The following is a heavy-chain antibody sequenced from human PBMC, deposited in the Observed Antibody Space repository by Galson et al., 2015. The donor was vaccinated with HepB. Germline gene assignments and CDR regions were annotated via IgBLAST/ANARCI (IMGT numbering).Heavy chain of an antibody. J-gene: IGHJ4*02. Sequence: SLRLSCAASGFTFSSYGMHWVRQAPGKGLEWVAVIWYDGSNKYYADSVKGRFTISRDNSKNTLYLQMNSLRAEDTAVYYCAREGRMEWLLLGVWEENKYYFDYWGQGTLVTVSS. V-gene: IGHV3-33*08. CDR2: IWYDGSNK. CDR3: AREGRMEWLLLGVWEENKYYFDY. D-gene: IGHD3-3*01. CDR1: GFTFSSYG.